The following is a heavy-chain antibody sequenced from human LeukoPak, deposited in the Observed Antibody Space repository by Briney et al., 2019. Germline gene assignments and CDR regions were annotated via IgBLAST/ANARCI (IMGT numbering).Heavy chain of an antibody. Sequence: PSETLSLTCTVSGGFISSYYWNWIRQTPGKGLEWIGSIYSSGNTNYNPSLKSRVTISVDTSKNQFSLMLTSVTAADTAVYYCAREGNGYDILTGYYRSFDYWGQGTLVTVSS. CDR1: GGFISSYY. CDR3: AREGNGYDILTGYYRSFDY. D-gene: IGHD3-9*01. J-gene: IGHJ4*02. V-gene: IGHV4-59*01. CDR2: IYSSGNT.